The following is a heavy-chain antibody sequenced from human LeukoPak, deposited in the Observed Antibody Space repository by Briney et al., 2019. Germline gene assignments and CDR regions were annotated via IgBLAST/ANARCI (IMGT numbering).Heavy chain of an antibody. CDR2: ISHDGGNK. CDR1: GFTFSSYG. J-gene: IGHJ4*02. V-gene: IGHV3-30*03. D-gene: IGHD3-10*01. Sequence: GRSLRLSCAASGFTFSSYGMHWVRQAPGKRLEWVAFISHDGGNKKYGDSVKGRFTISRDNSKNTVYLQMNSLRPEDTALYYCARDKSYFGSGNYHYFDSWGQGALVIVSS. CDR3: ARDKSYFGSGNYHYFDS.